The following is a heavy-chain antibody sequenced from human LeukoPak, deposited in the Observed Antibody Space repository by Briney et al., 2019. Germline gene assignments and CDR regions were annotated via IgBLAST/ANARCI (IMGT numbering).Heavy chain of an antibody. D-gene: IGHD3-3*01. V-gene: IGHV4-38-2*02. CDR3: ARDGFLEWFRSSHWFDP. Sequence: SETLTLTCSVSGYSINSGYHWGWIRPPPGKGLEWIAIMHHTGSTHYNPSLQSRVTISIDTSKNHFSLKLRSVSAADTAVYYCARDGFLEWFRSSHWFDPWGQGTLVTVSS. CDR2: MHHTGST. CDR1: GYSINSGYH. J-gene: IGHJ5*02.